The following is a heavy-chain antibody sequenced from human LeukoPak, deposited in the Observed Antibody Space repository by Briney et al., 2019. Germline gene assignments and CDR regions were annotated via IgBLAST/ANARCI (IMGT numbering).Heavy chain of an antibody. CDR1: GGSINSSNHY. V-gene: IGHV4-39*01. D-gene: IGHD3-10*01. CDR2: IYYNGST. J-gene: IGHJ5*02. Sequence: SETLSLTCTVSGGSINSSNHYWGWIRQPPGKGLEWIGTIYYNGSTYYNPSLHSRLTISVDTSQNQFSLTLSSVTATDTALYYCARQRSTFYARSRTYYRGRFDPWGQGTPVTVSS. CDR3: ARQRSTFYARSRTYYRGRFDP.